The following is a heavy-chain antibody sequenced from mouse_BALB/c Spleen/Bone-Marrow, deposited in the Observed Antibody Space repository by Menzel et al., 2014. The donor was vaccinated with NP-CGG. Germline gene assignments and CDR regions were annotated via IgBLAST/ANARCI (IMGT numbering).Heavy chain of an antibody. J-gene: IGHJ3*01. CDR2: IYPGNGNA. V-gene: IGHV1-80*01. CDR1: GYAFSTYW. Sequence: QVQLKESGAELVRPGSSVKISCKASGYAFSTYWMNWVKQRPGQGLEWIGQIYPGNGNADYNGKFKDKATLTADKSSRTAYMHLSSLTSEDSAVYFCSRGGSYGTYWGQGTLVTVSA. D-gene: IGHD1-1*02. CDR3: SRGGSYGTY.